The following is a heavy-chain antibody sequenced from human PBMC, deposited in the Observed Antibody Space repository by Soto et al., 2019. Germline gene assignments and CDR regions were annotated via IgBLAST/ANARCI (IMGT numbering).Heavy chain of an antibody. CDR2: IIPILGIA. CDR1: GGTFSSYT. V-gene: IGHV1-69*04. Sequence: ASVKVSCKASGGTFSSYTISWVRQAPGQGLEWMGRIIPILGIANYAQKFQGRVTITADKSTSTAYMELSSLRSEDTAVYYCARDFLYDSSGYYRHSGVDYWGQGTLVTVSS. D-gene: IGHD3-22*01. J-gene: IGHJ4*02. CDR3: ARDFLYDSSGYYRHSGVDY.